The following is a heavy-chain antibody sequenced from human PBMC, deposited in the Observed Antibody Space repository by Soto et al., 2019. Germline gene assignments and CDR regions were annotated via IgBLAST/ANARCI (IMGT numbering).Heavy chain of an antibody. CDR3: ASLDDYGNGIDAFDI. CDR1: GFTFSSYS. D-gene: IGHD4-17*01. Sequence: GGSLRLSCAASGFTFSSYSMNWVRQAPGKGLEWVSYISSSSSTIYYADSVKGRFTISRDNAKNSLYLQMNSLRAEDTAVYYCASLDDYGNGIDAFDIWGQGTMVTVSS. CDR2: ISSSSSTI. J-gene: IGHJ3*02. V-gene: IGHV3-48*01.